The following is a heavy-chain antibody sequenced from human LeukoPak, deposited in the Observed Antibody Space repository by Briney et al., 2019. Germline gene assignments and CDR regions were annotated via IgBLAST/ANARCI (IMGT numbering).Heavy chain of an antibody. V-gene: IGHV3-74*01. CDR3: AKAHPTYYYDSSEYYFDY. Sequence: QSGGSLRLSCAASGFTFSDTWMHWVRQAPGEGLVWVSRIRSDGSDTRYAESVKGRFTISRDNAKNTLYLQMNSLRAEDTAVYYCAKAHPTYYYDSSEYYFDYWGQGILVTVSS. CDR1: GFTFSDTW. J-gene: IGHJ4*02. CDR2: IRSDGSDT. D-gene: IGHD3-22*01.